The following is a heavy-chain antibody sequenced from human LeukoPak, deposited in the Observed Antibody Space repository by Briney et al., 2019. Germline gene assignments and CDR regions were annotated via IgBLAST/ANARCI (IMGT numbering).Heavy chain of an antibody. V-gene: IGHV4-31*03. CDR2: IYYSGST. D-gene: IGHD2-21*02. CDR1: GGSISSGGYY. Sequence: PSETLSLTCTVSGGSISSGGYYWSWIRKHPGKDLEWIGYIYYSGSTYYNPSLKSRVTISVDTSKNQFSLKLSSVTAADTAVYYCARAGCGGDCYPTESAIDYWGQGTLVTVSS. J-gene: IGHJ4*02. CDR3: ARAGCGGDCYPTESAIDY.